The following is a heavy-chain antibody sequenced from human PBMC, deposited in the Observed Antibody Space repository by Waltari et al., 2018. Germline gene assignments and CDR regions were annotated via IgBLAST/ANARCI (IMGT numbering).Heavy chain of an antibody. CDR2: ISYDGSNK. CDR1: GFTFSSYA. D-gene: IGHD5-12*01. J-gene: IGHJ4*02. Sequence: QVQLVESGGGVVQPGRSLRLSCAASGFTFSSYAMHWVRQAPGKGLEWVAVISYDGSNKYYADSVKGRFTISRDNSKNTLYLQMNSLRAEDTAVYYCARDLVAMALFDYWGQGTLVTVSS. CDR3: ARDLVAMALFDY. V-gene: IGHV3-30-3*01.